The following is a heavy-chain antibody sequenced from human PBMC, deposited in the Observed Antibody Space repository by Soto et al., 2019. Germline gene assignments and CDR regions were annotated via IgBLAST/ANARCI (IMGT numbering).Heavy chain of an antibody. J-gene: IGHJ4*02. CDR2: IWYDGSNK. Sequence: GGSLRLSCAASGFTFSSYGMHWVRQAPGKGLEWVAVIWYDGSNKYYADSVKGRFTISRDNSKNTLYLQMNSLRAEDTAVYYCARDSSTLRLIMYYFDYWGQGTLVTVSS. CDR3: ARDSSTLRLIMYYFDY. V-gene: IGHV3-33*01. D-gene: IGHD4-17*01. CDR1: GFTFSSYG.